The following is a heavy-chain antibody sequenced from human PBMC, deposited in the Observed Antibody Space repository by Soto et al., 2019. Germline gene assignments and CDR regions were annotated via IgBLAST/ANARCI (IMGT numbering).Heavy chain of an antibody. V-gene: IGHV4-39*01. Sequence: QLQLQESGPRLVKPSETLSLTCTVSGGSISGSISYWVWIRQPPEKGLESIGSIYSGGATSYSPCLKSRVNLSVDTSKNRFSLNPTSATAADTAVYFCAGPALYGDIPFDLWGQGALVTVSS. J-gene: IGHJ4*02. CDR1: GGSISGSISY. D-gene: IGHD4-17*01. CDR3: AGPALYGDIPFDL. CDR2: IYSGGAT.